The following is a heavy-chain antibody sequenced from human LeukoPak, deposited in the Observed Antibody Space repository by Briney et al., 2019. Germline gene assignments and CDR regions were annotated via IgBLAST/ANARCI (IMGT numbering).Heavy chain of an antibody. CDR2: ISSSSGFI. CDR3: ARGQYSGSYYYFDY. Sequence: GGSLRLSCAASGFTFSTYSMNWVRQAPGKGLEWVSSISSSSGFIYYADSVKGRFTISRDNAKNSLYLQMNSLRAEDTAVYYCARGQYSGSYYYFDYWGQGTLVTVSS. J-gene: IGHJ4*02. D-gene: IGHD1-26*01. V-gene: IGHV3-21*01. CDR1: GFTFSTYS.